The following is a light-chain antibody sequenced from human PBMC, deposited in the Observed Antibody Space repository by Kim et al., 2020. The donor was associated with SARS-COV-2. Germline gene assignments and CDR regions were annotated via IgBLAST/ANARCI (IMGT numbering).Light chain of an antibody. CDR1: TSNIGSDT. J-gene: IGLJ2*01. V-gene: IGLV1-44*01. CDR2: SND. CDR3: AAWDDSLDGPS. Sequence: ELTQPPSASGTPGQTVTISCSGITSNIGSDTVNWYQQFPGTAPKLLIYSNDQRPSGVPDRFSGSNSGTSASLAISGLQSEDEADYYCAAWDDSLDGPSFGGGTQLTVL.